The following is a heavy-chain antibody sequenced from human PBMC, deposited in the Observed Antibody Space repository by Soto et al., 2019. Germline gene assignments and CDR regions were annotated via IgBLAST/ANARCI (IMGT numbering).Heavy chain of an antibody. V-gene: IGHV1-2*02. D-gene: IGHD3-10*01. Sequence: GASVKVSCKASGYTFTGYYMHWVRQAPGQGLEWMGWINPNSGGTNYAQKFQGRVTMTRDTSISTAYMELNSLRVDDTAIYYCARDTTRFGYYALDVWGQGTTVTVSS. CDR3: ARDTTRFGYYALDV. J-gene: IGHJ6*02. CDR1: GYTFTGYY. CDR2: INPNSGGT.